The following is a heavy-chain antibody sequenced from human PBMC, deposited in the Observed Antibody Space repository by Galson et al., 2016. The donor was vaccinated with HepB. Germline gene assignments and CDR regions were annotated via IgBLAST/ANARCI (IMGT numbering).Heavy chain of an antibody. J-gene: IGHJ4*02. Sequence: SWVRQAPGKGLEWIGEIYHSGSTNYNPSLTSRVSISIDKSRNQFSLRLTSVTAADTAVYYCAALDSSWSQLDYWGQGMLVTVSS. CDR2: IYHSGST. D-gene: IGHD6-13*01. CDR3: AALDSSWSQLDY. V-gene: IGHV4-4*02.